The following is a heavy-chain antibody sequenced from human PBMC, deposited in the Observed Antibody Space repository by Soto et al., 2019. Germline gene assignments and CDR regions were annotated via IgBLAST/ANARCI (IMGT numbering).Heavy chain of an antibody. V-gene: IGHV3-74*01. Sequence: EVQLVESGGGIVQPGGSLRLSCAASGFTFSSYWMHWVRQAPGKGLVWVSRINSDGSRTSYADSAKGRFTISRDNAKHTVYLQMNSLRAEDPAVYYCARGDGDYYDGNGYLGRHWGQGTLVTVSS. D-gene: IGHD3-22*01. CDR1: GFTFSSYW. CDR2: INSDGSRT. J-gene: IGHJ4*02. CDR3: ARGDGDYYDGNGYLGRH.